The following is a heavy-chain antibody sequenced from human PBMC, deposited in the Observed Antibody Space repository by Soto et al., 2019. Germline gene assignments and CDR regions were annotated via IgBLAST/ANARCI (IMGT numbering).Heavy chain of an antibody. CDR1: GYTFTGYY. D-gene: IGHD3-22*01. V-gene: IGHV1-2*04. CDR2: INPNSGCT. J-gene: IGHJ3*02. Sequence: GGSVKVSCKASGYTFTGYYMHWVRQAPGQGLEWMGWINPNSGCTNYSQKFHCLFTMTRDTSISTAYMELIRLRSDDTDVYYCARVGRYYYDSVAAFDIWGQGTMVTVSS. CDR3: ARVGRYYYDSVAAFDI.